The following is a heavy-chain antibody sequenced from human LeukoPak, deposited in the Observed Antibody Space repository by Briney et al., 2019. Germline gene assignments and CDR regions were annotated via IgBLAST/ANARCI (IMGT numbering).Heavy chain of an antibody. CDR1: GDSFSSHY. J-gene: IGHJ3*02. CDR2: VSYIGST. V-gene: IGHV4-59*11. D-gene: IGHD4-17*01. Sequence: RSSETLSLTCTVSGDSFSSHYWSWVRQPPGRGLEWIGNVSYIGSTNYNPSLKSRVTISVDTSKNQFSLKLSSVTAADTAVYYCARDPTTVTKGLDIWGQGTMVTVSS. CDR3: ARDPTTVTKGLDI.